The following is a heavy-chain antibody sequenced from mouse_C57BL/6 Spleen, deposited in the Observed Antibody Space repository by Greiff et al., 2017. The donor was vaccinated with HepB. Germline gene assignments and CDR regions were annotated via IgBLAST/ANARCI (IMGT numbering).Heavy chain of an antibody. D-gene: IGHD2-4*01. CDR3: ARRAGDYDEGAWFAY. CDR1: GYTFTSYG. J-gene: IGHJ3*01. Sequence: QVQLQQSGAELARPGASVKLSCKASGYTFTSYGISWVKQRTGQGLEWIGEIYPRSGNTYYNEKFKGKATLTADKSSSTAYMELRSLTSEDSAVYVCARRAGDYDEGAWFAYWGQGTLVTVSA. V-gene: IGHV1-81*01. CDR2: IYPRSGNT.